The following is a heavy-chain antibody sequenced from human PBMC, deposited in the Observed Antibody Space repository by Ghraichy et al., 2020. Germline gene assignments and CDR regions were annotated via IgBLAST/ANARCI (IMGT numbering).Heavy chain of an antibody. CDR2: INHRGST. Sequence: GSLSLTCAVYGGSFSDYYWTWIRQPPGKGLQWIGEINHRGSTNYNPSLKSRVTISLDTSRNQFSLKLNSVTAADTAVYYCASTFYDILTGYQPLDTWGQGTLVTVSS. J-gene: IGHJ5*02. CDR1: GGSFSDYY. D-gene: IGHD3-9*01. CDR3: ASTFYDILTGYQPLDT. V-gene: IGHV4-34*01.